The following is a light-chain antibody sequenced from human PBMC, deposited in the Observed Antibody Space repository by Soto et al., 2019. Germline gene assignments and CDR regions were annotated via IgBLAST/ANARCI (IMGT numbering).Light chain of an antibody. CDR1: TGAVTSAYY. Sequence: QAVVTQEPSLTVSPGGTVTLTCASSTGAVTSAYYPNWFQQKPGQAPRALIYSTSNNHSWTPARFSGSLLGGKAALTLSGVQPEDEAEYYCLLYYGGAQLWVFGGGTKLTVL. CDR3: LLYYGGAQLWV. V-gene: IGLV7-43*01. J-gene: IGLJ3*02. CDR2: STS.